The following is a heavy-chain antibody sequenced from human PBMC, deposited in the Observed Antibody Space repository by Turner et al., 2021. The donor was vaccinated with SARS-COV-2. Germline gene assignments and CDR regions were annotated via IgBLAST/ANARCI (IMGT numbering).Heavy chain of an antibody. CDR2: IYTSGRT. CDR1: GGSISSYY. V-gene: IGHV4-4*07. CDR3: ASSRGH. J-gene: IGHJ4*02. Sequence: QLYLQCSAPALVRPSETLFLNCTVSGGSISSYYQSWLRQPAGKGLDWIGRIYTSGRTNYNPSLKSRVTMSVDTSKNQFSLKLSSVTAADTAVYYCASSRGHWGQGTLVTVSS.